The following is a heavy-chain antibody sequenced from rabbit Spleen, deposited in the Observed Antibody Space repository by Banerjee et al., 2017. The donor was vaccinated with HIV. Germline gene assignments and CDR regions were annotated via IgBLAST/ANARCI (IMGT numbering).Heavy chain of an antibody. Sequence: QQLVESGGGLVKPGASLTLTCKASGFSFSSKAVMCWVRQAPGKGLEWIACINAITGKAVYANGAKGRSPFSKSSTTTVTLQMTSLTAAETATYFCSRGSATMTMVIIGFYLSFWGQGTLVTVS. J-gene: IGHJ3*01. CDR3: SRGSATMTMVIIGFYLSF. CDR2: INAITGKA. CDR1: GFSFSSKAV. D-gene: IGHD2-1*01. V-gene: IGHV1S45*01.